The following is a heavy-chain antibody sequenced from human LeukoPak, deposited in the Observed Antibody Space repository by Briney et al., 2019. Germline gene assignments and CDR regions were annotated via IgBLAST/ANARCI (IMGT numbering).Heavy chain of an antibody. J-gene: IGHJ3*02. CDR1: GHTFTDYN. V-gene: IGHV1-2*02. Sequence: ASVKVSCKAFGHTFTDYNVHWVRQAPGQGLEWMGWINPNSGGTNYAQKFQGRVTMTRDTSITTAYMELSRLRSDDAAFYYCVLLEPSQAIDIWGQGTMVTVSS. CDR2: INPNSGGT. CDR3: VLLEPSQAIDI. D-gene: IGHD3-10*01.